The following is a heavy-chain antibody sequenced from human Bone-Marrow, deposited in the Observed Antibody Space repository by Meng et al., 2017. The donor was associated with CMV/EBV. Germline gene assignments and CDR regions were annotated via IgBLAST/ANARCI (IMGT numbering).Heavy chain of an antibody. CDR1: GFTFRNYW. V-gene: IGHV3-21*01. CDR3: ASTNDYGGYSLN. J-gene: IGHJ4*02. CDR2: ISSSSSYI. D-gene: IGHD4-23*01. Sequence: GGSLRLSCAVSGFTFRNYWMSWVRQAPGKGLEWVSSISSSSSYIYYADSVKGRFTISRDNAKNSLYLQMNSLRAEDTAVYYCASTNDYGGYSLNWGQGTLVTVAS.